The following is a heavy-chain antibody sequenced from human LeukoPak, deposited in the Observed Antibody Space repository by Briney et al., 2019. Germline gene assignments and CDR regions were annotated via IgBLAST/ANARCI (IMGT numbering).Heavy chain of an antibody. CDR3: ARVLSGSNFDY. V-gene: IGHV4-4*02. Sequence: SETLSLTCAVSGGSISSNNWWSWVRQPPEKGLEWIGEIFHSRGTNYNPSLKSRVTISVDKPKNQFSLKLSSVTAADTAVYYCARVLSGSNFDYWGQGTLVTVSS. CDR2: IFHSRGT. J-gene: IGHJ4*02. CDR1: GGSISSNNW. D-gene: IGHD3-22*01.